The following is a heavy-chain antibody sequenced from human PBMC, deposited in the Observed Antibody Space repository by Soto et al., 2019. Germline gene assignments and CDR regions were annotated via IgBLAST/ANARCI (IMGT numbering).Heavy chain of an antibody. CDR2: ILPIFGSP. J-gene: IGHJ6*02. CDR1: GGNFRRYA. Sequence: QVQLVQSGAEVKKPGSSVKVSCKASGGNFRRYAISWVRQAPGQGLEWMGGILPIFGSPSHAQKFQGRVTVTADESTSTAYLALTSLTSEDTAMYYCVFGDCTTTSCSYYFYGLDVWGQGSPVTVSS. V-gene: IGHV1-69*01. CDR3: VFGDCTTTSCSYYFYGLDV. D-gene: IGHD2-2*01.